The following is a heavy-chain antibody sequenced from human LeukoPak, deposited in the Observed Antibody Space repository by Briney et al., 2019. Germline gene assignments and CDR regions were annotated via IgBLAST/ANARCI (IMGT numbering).Heavy chain of an antibody. CDR2: ISAYNGNT. V-gene: IGHV1-18*01. CDR3: ARLGRTEWFGITPTPSDY. D-gene: IGHD3-10*01. J-gene: IGHJ4*02. Sequence: GASVKVSCKASGYTFTSYGISWVRQAPGQGLEWMGWISAYNGNTNYAQKLQGRVTMTTDTSTSTAYMELRSLRSDDTAVYYCARLGRTEWFGITPTPSDYWGQGTLVTVSS. CDR1: GYTFTSYG.